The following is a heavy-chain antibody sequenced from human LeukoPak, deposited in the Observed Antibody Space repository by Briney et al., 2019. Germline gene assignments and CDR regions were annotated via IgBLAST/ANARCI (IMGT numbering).Heavy chain of an antibody. CDR3: AKLGYCSGGSCYTIYYYYMDV. J-gene: IGHJ6*03. CDR1: GFTFSSYG. V-gene: IGHV3-23*01. CDR2: ISGSGGST. D-gene: IGHD2-15*01. Sequence: AGGSLRLSCAASGFTFSSYGMSWVRQAPGKGLEWVSAISGSGGSTYYADSVKGRFTISRDNSKNTLYLQMNSLRAEDTAVYYCAKLGYCSGGSCYTIYYYYMDVWGKGTTVTISS.